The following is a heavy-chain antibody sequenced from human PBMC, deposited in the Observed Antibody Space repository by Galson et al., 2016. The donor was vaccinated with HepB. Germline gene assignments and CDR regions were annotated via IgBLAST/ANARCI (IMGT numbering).Heavy chain of an antibody. Sequence: SLRLSCAASGFTSWVRQAPGKGLEWVSSISSNSSSIYDADSVKGRFTVSRDNTKNTVYLEMNSLRAEDTAVYYCRGWNFDIDYWGQGTLVSVSS. J-gene: IGHJ4*02. CDR3: RGWNFDIDY. V-gene: IGHV3-21*06. D-gene: IGHD1-7*01. CDR1: GFTS. CDR2: ISSNSSSI.